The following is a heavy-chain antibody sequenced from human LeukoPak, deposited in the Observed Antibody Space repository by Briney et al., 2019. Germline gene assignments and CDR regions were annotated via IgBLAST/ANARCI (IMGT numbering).Heavy chain of an antibody. Sequence: GGSLRLSCAASGFTFSGYSMNWVRQAPGKGLEWVSYISSSSTIYYADSVKGRFTISRDNAKNSLYLQTNSLRDEDTAVYYCARGRRLGYCRSTSCYYFDYWGQGTLVTVSS. V-gene: IGHV3-48*02. CDR1: GFTFSGYS. CDR3: ARGRRLGYCRSTSCYYFDY. J-gene: IGHJ4*02. D-gene: IGHD2-2*01. CDR2: ISSSSTI.